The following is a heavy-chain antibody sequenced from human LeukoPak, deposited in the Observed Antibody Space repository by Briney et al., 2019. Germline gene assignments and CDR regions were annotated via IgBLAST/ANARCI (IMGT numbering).Heavy chain of an antibody. Sequence: EASVKVSCKASGYNFRAYDITWVRQAPGQGLEWMGWISVYKGDTKYAQNIQGRVTMTTDTSTSTAYMELRSLRSDDTAVYYCARVDYYGSGSPWTSASYYYYYGMDVWGQGTTVTVSS. D-gene: IGHD3-10*01. CDR1: GYNFRAYD. V-gene: IGHV1-18*01. CDR2: ISVYKGDT. CDR3: ARVDYYGSGSPWTSASYYYYYGMDV. J-gene: IGHJ6*02.